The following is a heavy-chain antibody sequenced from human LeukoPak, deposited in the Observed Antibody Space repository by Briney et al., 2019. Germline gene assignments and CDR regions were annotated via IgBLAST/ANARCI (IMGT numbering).Heavy chain of an antibody. CDR2: ISSSGSTI. J-gene: IGHJ4*02. CDR3: ARDWYSGSYPPDY. Sequence: GGSLRLSCAASGFTFSDYYMSWIRQAPGKGLEWVSYISSSGSTIYYADSVKGRFTISRDNTKNSLYLQMNSLRAEDTAVYYCARDWYSGSYPPDYWGQGTLVTVSS. V-gene: IGHV3-11*01. D-gene: IGHD1-26*01. CDR1: GFTFSDYY.